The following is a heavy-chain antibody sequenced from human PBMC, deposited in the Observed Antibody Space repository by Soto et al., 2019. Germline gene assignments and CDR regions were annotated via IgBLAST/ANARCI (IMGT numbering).Heavy chain of an antibody. V-gene: IGHV3-30*18. D-gene: IGHD2-2*01. J-gene: IGHJ4*02. CDR1: GFTFSSYG. Sequence: PGGSLRLSCAASGFTFSSYGMHWVRQAPGKGLEWVAVISYDGSNKYYADSVKGRFTISRDNSKNTLYLQMNSLRAEDTAVYYCAKDSGYCSSTSCYMVYWGQGTLVTVYS. CDR2: ISYDGSNK. CDR3: AKDSGYCSSTSCYMVY.